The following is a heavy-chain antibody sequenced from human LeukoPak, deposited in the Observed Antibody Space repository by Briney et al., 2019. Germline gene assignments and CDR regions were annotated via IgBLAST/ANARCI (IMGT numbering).Heavy chain of an antibody. V-gene: IGHV4-59*08. CDR3: ARHVAPDMDYFDY. J-gene: IGHJ4*02. CDR2: IHYTGST. D-gene: IGHD2-15*01. Sequence: SETLSLTCTVSGGSISGYYWAWIRQPPGKVLEWIGYIHYTGSTNYNPSLKSRVTISVDTSKNQFSLTLTSVTAADTAVYFCARHVAPDMDYFDYWGPGTLITVSS. CDR1: GGSISGYY.